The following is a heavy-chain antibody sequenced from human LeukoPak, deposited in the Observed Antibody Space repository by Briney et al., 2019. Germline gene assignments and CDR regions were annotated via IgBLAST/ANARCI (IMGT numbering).Heavy chain of an antibody. CDR3: ARDTDPYGSGSYRSKNWFDP. V-gene: IGHV4-61*02. J-gene: IGHJ5*02. CDR2: IYTSGST. Sequence: SQTLSLTCTVSGGSISSGSYYWSWIRQPAGKGLKWIGRIYTSGSTNYNPSLKSRVTISVDTSKNQFSLKLSSVTAADTAVYYCARDTDPYGSGSYRSKNWFDPWGQGTLVTVSS. CDR1: GGSISSGSYY. D-gene: IGHD3-10*01.